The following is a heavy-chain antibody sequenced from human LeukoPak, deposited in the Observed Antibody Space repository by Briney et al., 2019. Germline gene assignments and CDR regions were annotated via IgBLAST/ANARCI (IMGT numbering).Heavy chain of an antibody. V-gene: IGHV3-23*01. CDR1: GFTFSSYA. J-gene: IGHJ4*02. Sequence: GGSLRLSCAASGFTFSSYAMSWVRQAPGKGLEWVSAISGSGGSTFYADSVKGRFTISRDNSKNTLYLQMNSLRAEDTAVYYCAKDCSSTSCYRSFEYWGQGTLVTVSS. D-gene: IGHD2-2*01. CDR2: ISGSGGST. CDR3: AKDCSSTSCYRSFEY.